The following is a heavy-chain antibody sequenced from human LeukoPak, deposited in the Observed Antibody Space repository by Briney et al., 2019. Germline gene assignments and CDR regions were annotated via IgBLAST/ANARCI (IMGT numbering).Heavy chain of an antibody. CDR3: AREVDILTVTYAFDI. D-gene: IGHD3-9*01. CDR1: GYTFTGYY. Sequence: EASVKVSCKASGYTFTGYYMHWVRQAPGQGLEWMGWINPNSGNTGYAQKFQGRVTMTRNTSISTAYMELSSLRSEDTAVYYCAREVDILTVTYAFDIWGQGTMVTVSS. V-gene: IGHV1-8*02. J-gene: IGHJ3*02. CDR2: INPNSGNT.